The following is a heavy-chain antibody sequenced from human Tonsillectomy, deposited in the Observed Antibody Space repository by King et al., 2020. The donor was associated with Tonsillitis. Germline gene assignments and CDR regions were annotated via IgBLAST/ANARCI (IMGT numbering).Heavy chain of an antibody. CDR3: ARVSITMIRGVIHDY. D-gene: IGHD3-10*01. V-gene: IGHV4-30-4*01. CDR1: GGSISSGDYY. J-gene: IGHJ4*02. CDR2: IYHSGST. Sequence: QLQESGPGLVKPSQTLSLTCTVSGGSISSGDYYWSWIRQPPGKGREWIGYIYHSGSTYYNPSLKSRVTISVDTSKNQFSLKLSSVTAADTAVYYCARVSITMIRGVIHDYWGQGTLVTVSS.